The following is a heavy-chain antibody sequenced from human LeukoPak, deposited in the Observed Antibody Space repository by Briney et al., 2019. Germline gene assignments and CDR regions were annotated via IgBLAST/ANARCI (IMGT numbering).Heavy chain of an antibody. CDR1: GGSISSYY. J-gene: IGHJ5*02. CDR3: ARDLLWYGELLTNWFDP. V-gene: IGHV4-4*07. D-gene: IGHD3-10*01. Sequence: PSETLSLTCTVSGGSISSYYWSWIRQPAGKGLEWIGRIYTSGSTNYNPSLYSRVNMSVDTAQNQFSLNLSSVTAADTDVYYCARDLLWYGELLTNWFDPWGQGTLVTVSS. CDR2: IYTSGST.